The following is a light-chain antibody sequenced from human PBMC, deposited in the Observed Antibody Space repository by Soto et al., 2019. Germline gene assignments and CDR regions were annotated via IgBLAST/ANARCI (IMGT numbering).Light chain of an antibody. Sequence: QSALTQPASVSGAPGQSITISCTGTSSDVGGYNYVSWYQQHPGKAPKLMIYDVSNRPSGVSDRFSGSKSDNTASLTISGLQTEDAADYYCSSYTTTSPLIFGGGTKLTVL. CDR3: SSYTTTSPLI. V-gene: IGLV2-14*01. CDR1: SSDVGGYNY. J-gene: IGLJ2*01. CDR2: DVS.